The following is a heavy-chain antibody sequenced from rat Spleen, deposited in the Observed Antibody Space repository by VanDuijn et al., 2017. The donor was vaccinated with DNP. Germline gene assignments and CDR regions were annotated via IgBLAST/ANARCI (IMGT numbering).Heavy chain of an antibody. J-gene: IGHJ2*01. CDR2: ISNTGDHT. V-gene: IGHV5-31*01. CDR1: GFNFNDYW. CDR3: TSNPHIRTAAPFDY. D-gene: IGHD3-8*01. Sequence: EVKLVESGGGLVQPGRSLKLSCAASGFNFNDYWMGWVRQAPGKGLEWVASISNTGDHTYYSDSVKGRFTISRDNAKSTLYLQVNSLRSEDTATYYCTSNPHIRTAAPFDYWGQGVMVTVSS.